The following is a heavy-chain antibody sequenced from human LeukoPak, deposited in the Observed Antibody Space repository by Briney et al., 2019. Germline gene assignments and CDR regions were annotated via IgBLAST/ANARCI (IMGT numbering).Heavy chain of an antibody. Sequence: PSETLSLTCAVYGGSFSGYYWTWIRQSPGRGLEWIGEVHYSGSATYNPSLKSRVTISVDTSINQFSLKLSSVTAADTAVYYCARLVGYSSSWYGAFDIWGQGTMVTVSS. CDR3: ARLVGYSSSWYGAFDI. J-gene: IGHJ3*02. D-gene: IGHD6-13*01. CDR2: VHYSGSA. CDR1: GGSFSGYY. V-gene: IGHV4-34*01.